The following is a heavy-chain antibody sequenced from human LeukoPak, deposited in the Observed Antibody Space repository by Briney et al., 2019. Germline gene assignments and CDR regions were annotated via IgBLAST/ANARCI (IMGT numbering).Heavy chain of an antibody. D-gene: IGHD6-19*01. CDR3: ARVHAEWLVQGYFDY. V-gene: IGHV3-30-3*01. CDR1: GFTFSSYA. Sequence: GRSLRLSCAASGFTFSSYAMHWVRQAPGKGLEWVAVISYDGSNKYYADSVKGRFTISRDNSKNTLYLQMNSLRAEDTAVYYCARVHAEWLVQGYFDYWGQGTLVTVSS. CDR2: ISYDGSNK. J-gene: IGHJ4*02.